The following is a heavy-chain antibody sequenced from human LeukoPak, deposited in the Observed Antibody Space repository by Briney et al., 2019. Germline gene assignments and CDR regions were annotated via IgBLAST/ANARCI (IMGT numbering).Heavy chain of an antibody. J-gene: IGHJ3*02. CDR2: IWYDGSNK. D-gene: IGHD6-19*01. CDR1: GLTFSSYG. Sequence: GGSLRLSCAASGLTFSSYGMHWVRQAPGKGLEWVAVIWYDGSNKYYADSVKGRFTISRDNSKNTLYLQMNSLRAEDTAVYYCATSSGWSHDAFDIWGQGTMVTVSS. CDR3: ATSSGWSHDAFDI. V-gene: IGHV3-33*01.